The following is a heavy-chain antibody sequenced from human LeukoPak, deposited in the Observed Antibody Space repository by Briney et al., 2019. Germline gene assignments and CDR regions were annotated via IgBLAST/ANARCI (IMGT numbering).Heavy chain of an antibody. CDR2: ISYDGSNK. CDR3: ARDPKETLFWNYFDY. D-gene: IGHD3-3*01. V-gene: IGHV3-30*04. J-gene: IGHJ4*02. CDR1: GFTFSSYA. Sequence: GGSLRLSCAASGFTFSSYAMHWVRQAPGKGLEWVAVISYDGSNKYYADSVKGRFTISRDNSKNTLYLQMNSLRAEDTAVYYCARDPKETLFWNYFDYWGQGTLVTVSS.